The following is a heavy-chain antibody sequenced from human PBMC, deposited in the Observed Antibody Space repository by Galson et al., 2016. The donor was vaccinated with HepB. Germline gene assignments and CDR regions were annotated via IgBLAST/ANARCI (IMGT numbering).Heavy chain of an antibody. Sequence: SLRLSCAASGFTFSNYFMSWVRQAPGKGLEWLANINQDGNEGSYVDSVKGRFTISRDNAKNSLYLQLNSLRAEDTAVYYCASATRGETTSYWGQGTLVTVSS. CDR1: GFTFSNYF. CDR2: INQDGNEG. D-gene: IGHD1-1*01. CDR3: ASATRGETTSY. V-gene: IGHV3-7*03. J-gene: IGHJ4*02.